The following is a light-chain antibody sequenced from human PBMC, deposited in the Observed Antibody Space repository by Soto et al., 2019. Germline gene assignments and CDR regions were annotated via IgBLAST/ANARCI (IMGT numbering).Light chain of an antibody. CDR3: AAWDDSLNAWV. V-gene: IGLV1-44*01. Sequence: QPVLTQAPSASGTPGQRVTISCSGSSSNIGSNTVNWYQQLPGTAPKLLIYRNNQRPSGVPDRFSGSKSGTSASLAIGGLQSEDEADYYCAAWDDSLNAWVFGGGTKVTVL. CDR2: RNN. J-gene: IGLJ3*02. CDR1: SSNIGSNT.